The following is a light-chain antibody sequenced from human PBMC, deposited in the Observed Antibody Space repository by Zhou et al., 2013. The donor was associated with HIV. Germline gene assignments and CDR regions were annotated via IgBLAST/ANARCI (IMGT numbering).Light chain of an antibody. Sequence: DIQMTQSPSTLSASVGDKVTITCRASQSITTFLAWYQQKPGEAPKVLIYKASGLESGVPSRFSGSGSGTEFSLTINNLQPDDFATYYCQQYNTYSLSFGGGTKVESN. CDR1: QSITTF. V-gene: IGKV1-5*03. J-gene: IGKJ4*01. CDR3: QQYNTYSLS. CDR2: KAS.